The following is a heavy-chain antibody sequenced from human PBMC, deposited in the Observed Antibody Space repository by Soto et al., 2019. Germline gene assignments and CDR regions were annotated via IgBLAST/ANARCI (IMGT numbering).Heavy chain of an antibody. J-gene: IGHJ4*02. V-gene: IGHV3-7*01. D-gene: IGHD3-10*01. CDR3: ARDLGATVRGSDY. CDR2: IKQDGSGK. CDR1: GFTFSSYW. Sequence: EVQLVESGGGLVQPGGSLRLSCAASGFTFSSYWMSWVRQAPGKGLEWVANIKQDGSGKYYVDSVKGRFTTSRDNAKNSLYLQMNSLRAEDTAVYYCARDLGATVRGSDYWGQGTLVTVSS.